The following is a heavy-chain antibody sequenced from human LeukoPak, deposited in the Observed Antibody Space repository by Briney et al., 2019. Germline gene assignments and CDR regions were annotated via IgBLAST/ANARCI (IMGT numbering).Heavy chain of an antibody. V-gene: IGHV3-30*02. D-gene: IGHD3-3*01. J-gene: IGHJ3*02. Sequence: GGSLRLSCAASGFTFSSYGMHWVRQAPGKGLEWVAFIRYDGSNKYYADSVKGRFTISRDNSKNTLYLQMNSLRAEDTAVYYCAKDDFWSCSYAFDIWGQGTMVTVSS. CDR1: GFTFSSYG. CDR2: IRYDGSNK. CDR3: AKDDFWSCSYAFDI.